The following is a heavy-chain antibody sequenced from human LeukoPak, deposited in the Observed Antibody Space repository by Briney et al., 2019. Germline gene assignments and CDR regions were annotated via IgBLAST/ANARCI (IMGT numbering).Heavy chain of an antibody. Sequence: ASVKVSCKASGYTFTSYGITWVRQAPGQGLEWMGWINTNTGNPTYAQGFTGRFVFSLDTSVSTAYLQISSLKAEDTAVYYCARGPDRYFDWSTDEPENDCWGQGTLVTVSS. CDR1: GYTFTSYG. CDR2: INTNTGNP. CDR3: ARGPDRYFDWSTDEPENDC. D-gene: IGHD3-9*01. J-gene: IGHJ4*02. V-gene: IGHV7-4-1*02.